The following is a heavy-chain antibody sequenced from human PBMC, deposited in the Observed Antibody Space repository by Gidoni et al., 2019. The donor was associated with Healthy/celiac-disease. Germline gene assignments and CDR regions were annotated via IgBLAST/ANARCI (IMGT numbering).Heavy chain of an antibody. V-gene: IGHV3-53*01. CDR3: ARGPPRPTTVTTNDAFDI. Sequence: EVQLVESGGGLIQPGGSLRLYCAASGFTVSSNSMSWVRQAPGKGLGWVSVIYSGGSPYYADSVKGRFTISRDNSKNTLYLQMNSLRAEDTAVYYCARGPPRPTTVTTNDAFDIWGQGTMVTVSS. D-gene: IGHD4-17*01. CDR2: IYSGGSP. J-gene: IGHJ3*02. CDR1: GFTVSSNS.